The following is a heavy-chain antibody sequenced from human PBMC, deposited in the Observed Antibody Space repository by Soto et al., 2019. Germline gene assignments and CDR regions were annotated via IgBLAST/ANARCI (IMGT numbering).Heavy chain of an antibody. CDR2: IYYSGST. Sequence: SETLSLTCTVSGGSISSSSYYWGWIRQPPGKGLEWIGSIYYSGSTYYNPSLKSRVTISVDTSKNQFSLKLSSVTAADTAVYYCARTGYSSGWYAGWFDPWGQGTLVTVSS. CDR3: ARTGYSSGWYAGWFDP. J-gene: IGHJ5*02. V-gene: IGHV4-39*01. CDR1: GGSISSSSYY. D-gene: IGHD6-19*01.